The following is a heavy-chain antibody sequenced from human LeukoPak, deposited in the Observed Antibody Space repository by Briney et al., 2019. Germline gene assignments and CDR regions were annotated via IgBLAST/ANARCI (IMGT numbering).Heavy chain of an antibody. D-gene: IGHD6-19*01. J-gene: IGHJ4*02. CDR3: ASVPPGYNSGWYDY. V-gene: IGHV4-30-2*06. CDR2: INHSGST. CDR1: GGSISSGGYY. Sequence: SQTLSLTCTVSGGSISSGGYYWSWIRQSPGKGLEWIGEINHSGSTNYNPSLKSRVTISVDTSKNQFSLKLSSVTAADTAVYYCASVPPGYNSGWYDYWGQGTPVTVSS.